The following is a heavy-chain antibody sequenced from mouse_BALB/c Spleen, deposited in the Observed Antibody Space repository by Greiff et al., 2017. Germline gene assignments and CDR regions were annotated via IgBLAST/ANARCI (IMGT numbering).Heavy chain of an antibody. D-gene: IGHD2-3*01. J-gene: IGHJ2*01. CDR1: GYTFSSYW. Sequence: LVKPGASVKISCKATGYTFSSYWIEWVKQRPGHGLEWIGEILPGSGSTNYNEKFKGKATFTADTSSNTAYMQLSSLTSEDSAVYYCARQIYDGYPDYWGQGTTLTVSS. CDR2: ILPGSGST. V-gene: IGHV1-9*01. CDR3: ARQIYDGYPDY.